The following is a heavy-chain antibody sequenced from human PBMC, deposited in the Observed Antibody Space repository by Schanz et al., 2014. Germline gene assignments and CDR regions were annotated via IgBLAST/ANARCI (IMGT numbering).Heavy chain of an antibody. CDR1: GFTFSDSW. CDR3: AKVREWWPYYFDY. V-gene: IGHV3-74*01. Sequence: EVQLVESGGGLVQPGGSLRLSCAASGFTFSDSWMHWVRQAPGKGLVWVSRTSHDGSFTTFADSVKGRFTISRDNSDNTLFLQMNSLRAEDTAVYYCAKVREWWPYYFDYWGQGTLVTVSS. J-gene: IGHJ4*02. CDR2: TSHDGSFT. D-gene: IGHD2-15*01.